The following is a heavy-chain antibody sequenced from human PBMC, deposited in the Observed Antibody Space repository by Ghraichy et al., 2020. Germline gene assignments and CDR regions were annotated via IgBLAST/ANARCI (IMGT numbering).Heavy chain of an antibody. Sequence: GGSLRLSCAASGFTVSSNHMSWVRQSAGKGLEWVSTIYCGGNTLYADAVKGRFTISRDSSKNTLYLQMNSLRVEDTAVYFCLTFGGPIAPGYSGQGTLVSVSS. CDR2: IYCGGNT. D-gene: IGHD3-16*01. V-gene: IGHV3-66*02. J-gene: IGHJ4*02. CDR1: GFTVSSNH. CDR3: LTFGGPIAPGY.